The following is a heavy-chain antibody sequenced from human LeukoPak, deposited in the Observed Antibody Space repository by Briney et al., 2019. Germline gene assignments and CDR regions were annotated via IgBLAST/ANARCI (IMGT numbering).Heavy chain of an antibody. D-gene: IGHD2-21*02. CDR1: DGSITRSSYY. V-gene: IGHV4-39*01. CDR3: ARLRVTTGFDY. J-gene: IGHJ4*02. CDR2: IYYSGIT. Sequence: SETLSLTCTVSDGSITRSSYYWGWIRQTPGEGLDWIGSIYYSGITYYNPSLQGRVTMSVDTSKNQFSLRLNSVTVADTAVYYCARLRVTTGFDYWDQGIPVTVSS.